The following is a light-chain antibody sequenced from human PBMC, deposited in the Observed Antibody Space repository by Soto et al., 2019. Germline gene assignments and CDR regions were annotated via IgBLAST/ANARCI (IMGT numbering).Light chain of an antibody. J-gene: IGKJ5*01. CDR1: QSISNW. V-gene: IGKV1-5*01. Sequence: DIQMTQSPSTLSASVGDRVTITCRASQSISNWLAWYQQKPGKAPKLLIYDASSLESGVPSRFSGSGSGTEFTLTISRLEPEDFALYYCQHYVERSPITFGQGTRLEIK. CDR2: DAS. CDR3: QHYVERSPIT.